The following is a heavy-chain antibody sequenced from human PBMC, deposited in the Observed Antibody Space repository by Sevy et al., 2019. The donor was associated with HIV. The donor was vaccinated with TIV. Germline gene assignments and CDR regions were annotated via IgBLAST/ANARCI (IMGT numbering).Heavy chain of an antibody. CDR3: STDPIILLLVTDGMDV. V-gene: IGHV3-15*05. CDR2: IKSNADGGTI. CDR1: GFTFTYAW. Sequence: GGSLRLSCAASGFTFTYAWMNWVRQAPGKGLEWVGRIKSNADGGTIDYVAPVKGRFIISRDDSKNTLYLQMNSLKTEDTGVYYCSTDPIILLLVTDGMDVWGQGTTVTVSS. J-gene: IGHJ6*02. D-gene: IGHD2-8*02.